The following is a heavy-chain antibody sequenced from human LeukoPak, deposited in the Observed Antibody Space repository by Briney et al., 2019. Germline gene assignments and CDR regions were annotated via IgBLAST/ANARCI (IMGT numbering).Heavy chain of an antibody. V-gene: IGHV5-51*01. Sequence: AGESLKISCKGFGYSFRNYWIGWVRQMPGKGLEWMGIIYPGDSDLRYSPSFQGQVTISADTSISTAYLQWSSLKASDSAMYYCARGELATLTWGQGTLVTVSS. CDR2: IYPGDSDL. CDR1: GYSFRNYW. D-gene: IGHD3-10*01. CDR3: ARGELATLT. J-gene: IGHJ4*02.